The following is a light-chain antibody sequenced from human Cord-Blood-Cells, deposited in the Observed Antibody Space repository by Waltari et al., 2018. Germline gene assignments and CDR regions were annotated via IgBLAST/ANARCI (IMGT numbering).Light chain of an antibody. V-gene: IGLV2-14*03. CDR3: SSYTSSSTWV. CDR1: SSDVGGLNH. J-gene: IGLJ3*02. Sequence: QSALTQPSPVSGSPGQSVTIPCTGTSSDVGGLNHVLWYQQHPGKTPKLMIYDVSKRPSGVSNRFSGSKSGNTASLTISGLQAEDEADYYCSSYTSSSTWVFGGGTKLTVL. CDR2: DVS.